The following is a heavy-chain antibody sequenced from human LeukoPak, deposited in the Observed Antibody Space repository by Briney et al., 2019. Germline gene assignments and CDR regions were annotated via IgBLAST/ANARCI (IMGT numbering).Heavy chain of an antibody. J-gene: IGHJ4*02. CDR2: ISAYNGNT. V-gene: IGHV1-18*01. D-gene: IGHD3-10*01. CDR3: ARADVLLWFGELCYFDY. CDR1: GYTFTSYG. Sequence: VASVKVSCKASGYTFTSYGISWVRQAPGQGLEWMGWISAYNGNTNYARKLQGRVTMTTDTSTSTAYMELRSLRSDDTAVYYCARADVLLWFGELCYFDYWGQGTLVTVSS.